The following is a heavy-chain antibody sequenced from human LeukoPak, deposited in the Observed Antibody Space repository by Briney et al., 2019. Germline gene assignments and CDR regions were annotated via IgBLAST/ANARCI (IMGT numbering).Heavy chain of an antibody. CDR2: IYTSGST. CDR1: GGSFSGYY. J-gene: IGHJ4*02. CDR3: ARDRDGYNFRFDY. Sequence: SETLSLTCAVYGGSFSGYYWSWIRQPAGKGLEWIGRIYTSGSTNYNPSLKSRVTISLDTSKNQFSPRLNSVTAADTAVYYCARDRDGYNFRFDYWGQGTLVTVSS. V-gene: IGHV4-4*07. D-gene: IGHD5-24*01.